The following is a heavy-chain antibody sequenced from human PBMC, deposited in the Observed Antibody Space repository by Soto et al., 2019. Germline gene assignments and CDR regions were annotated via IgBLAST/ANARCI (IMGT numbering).Heavy chain of an antibody. D-gene: IGHD3-22*01. CDR2: INAGNGNT. J-gene: IGHJ1*01. V-gene: IGHV1-3*01. Sequence: VSCKASGYTFTSYAMHWVRQAPGQRLEWMGWINAGNGNTKYSQKFQGRVTITRDTSASTAYMELSSLRSEDTAVYYCARDLYYYDSSGYYYKRLFQHWGQGTLVTVSS. CDR3: ARDLYYYDSSGYYYKRLFQH. CDR1: GYTFTSYA.